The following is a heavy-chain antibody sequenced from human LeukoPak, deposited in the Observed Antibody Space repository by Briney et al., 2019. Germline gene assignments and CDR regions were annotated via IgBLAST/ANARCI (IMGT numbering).Heavy chain of an antibody. CDR3: ARDLTASSWDYYYGMDV. CDR2: ISSSSSST. D-gene: IGHD6-13*01. J-gene: IGHJ6*04. CDR1: GFTFTDYY. Sequence: PGGSLRLSCAASGFTFTDYYMSWIRHAPGKGLEWVSYISSSSSSTNYADSVKGRFTISRDNTKNSLYLQMNSLRAEDTAVYYCARDLTASSWDYYYGMDVWGKGTTVTVSS. V-gene: IGHV3-11*06.